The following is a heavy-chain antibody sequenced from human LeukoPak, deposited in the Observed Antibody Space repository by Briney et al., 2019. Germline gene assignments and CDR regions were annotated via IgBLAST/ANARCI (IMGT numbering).Heavy chain of an antibody. J-gene: IGHJ4*02. CDR2: ISSSSSYI. V-gene: IGHV3-21*01. Sequence: GGSLRLSCAASGFIFRGDTMNWVRQAPRKGLEWISSISSSSSYISYADSVKGRLTISRDNAKNSLYLQMNSLRAEDTAVYYCARDGEAGATTLDYWGQGTLVTVSS. CDR3: ARDGEAGATTLDY. D-gene: IGHD1-26*01. CDR1: GFIFRGDT.